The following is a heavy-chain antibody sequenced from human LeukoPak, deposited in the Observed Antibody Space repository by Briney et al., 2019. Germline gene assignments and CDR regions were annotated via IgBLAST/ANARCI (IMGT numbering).Heavy chain of an antibody. D-gene: IGHD6-13*01. CDR1: GFTFSNAW. CDR2: IKSKTDGGTT. CDR3: TTDLAGAAAGYYYYYMDV. Sequence: GGSLRLSCAASGFTFSNAWMSWVRQAPGKGLEWVGRIKSKTDGGTTDYAAPVKGRFTISRDDSKNTLYLQMNSLKTEDTAVYYCTTDLAGAAAGYYYYYMDVWGKGTTVTASS. J-gene: IGHJ6*03. V-gene: IGHV3-15*01.